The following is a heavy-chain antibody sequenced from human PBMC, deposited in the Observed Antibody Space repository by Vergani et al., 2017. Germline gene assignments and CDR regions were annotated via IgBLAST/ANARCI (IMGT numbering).Heavy chain of an antibody. CDR2: ISSSGSTI. D-gene: IGHD6-13*01. CDR1: GFTFSSYW. J-gene: IGHJ4*02. CDR3: ANPRDSIAAAALFDY. Sequence: EVQLVESGGGLVQPGGSLRLSCAASGFTFSSYWMSWIRQAPGKGLEWVSYISSSGSTIYYADSVKGRFTISRDNAKNSLYLQRTRLRAEDTAIYYCANPRDSIAAAALFDYWGQGTLVTVYS. V-gene: IGHV3-48*04.